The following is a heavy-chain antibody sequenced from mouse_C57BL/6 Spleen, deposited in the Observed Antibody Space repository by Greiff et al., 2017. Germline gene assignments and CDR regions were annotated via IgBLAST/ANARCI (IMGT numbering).Heavy chain of an antibody. CDR2: INPGSGGT. D-gene: IGHD1-1*01. J-gene: IGHJ1*03. CDR3: ARSHYCGSSYRYFDV. V-gene: IGHV1-54*01. Sequence: VQLQQSGAELVRPGTSVKVSCKASGYAFTNYLIEWVKQRPGQGLEWIGVINPGSGGTNYNEKFKGKATLTADKSSSTAYMQLSSLTSEDSAVYFCARSHYCGSSYRYFDVWGTGTTVTVSS. CDR1: GYAFTNYL.